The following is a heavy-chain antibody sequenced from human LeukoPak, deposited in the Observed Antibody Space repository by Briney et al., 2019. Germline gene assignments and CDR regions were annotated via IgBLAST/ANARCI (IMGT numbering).Heavy chain of an antibody. CDR3: ARDHDYGPDY. CDR1: GYTFTVHY. Sequence: ASVKVSCKASGYTFTVHYLHWLRQAPGQGLEWMRWIKPDSGATNFAQNFQGRVTMTSDTSINTAYMELSSLTSDDTAMYYCARDHDYGPDYWGQGTLVTVSA. J-gene: IGHJ4*02. CDR2: IKPDSGAT. V-gene: IGHV1-2*02. D-gene: IGHD4/OR15-4a*01.